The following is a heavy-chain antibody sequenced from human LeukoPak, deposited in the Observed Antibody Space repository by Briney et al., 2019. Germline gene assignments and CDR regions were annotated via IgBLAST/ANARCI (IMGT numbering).Heavy chain of an antibody. CDR2: INGSGGST. CDR3: AKDAVRGSGRINWFDS. J-gene: IGHJ5*01. V-gene: IGHV3-23*01. Sequence: GGSLRLSCAASGFTFSSYAMSWVRQAPGKGLEWVSAINGSGGSTYYADSVKGRFTISRDNSKNTLYLQMNRLRGEDTAAYYCAKDAVRGSGRINWFDSWGQGTLVTVSS. CDR1: GFTFSSYA. D-gene: IGHD3-10*01.